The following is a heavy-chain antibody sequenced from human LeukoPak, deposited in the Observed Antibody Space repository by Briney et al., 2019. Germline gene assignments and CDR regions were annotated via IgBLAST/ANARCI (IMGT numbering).Heavy chain of an antibody. CDR3: ARRGAGSGGLDY. J-gene: IGHJ4*02. Sequence: PGESLRLSCEASGFSFSLHAMNWVRQPPGKGLEWVSAITDTGNIYYADSVKGRFTISRDTSKNTFILQMNSLRAEDTALYYCARRGAGSGGLDYWGQGTLVTVSS. V-gene: IGHV3-23*01. CDR1: GFSFSLHA. CDR2: ITDTGNI. D-gene: IGHD6-19*01.